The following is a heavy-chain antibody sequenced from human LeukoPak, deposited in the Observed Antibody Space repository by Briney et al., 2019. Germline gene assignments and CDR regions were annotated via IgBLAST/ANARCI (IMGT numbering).Heavy chain of an antibody. Sequence: PSETLSLTCTVSGGSISSYYWSWIRQPPGKGLEWIGYIYYSGSTYYNPSLKSRVTISVDRSKNQFSLKLSSVTAADTAVYYCARSRITIFGVVTPFDYWGQGTLVTVSS. D-gene: IGHD3-3*01. CDR1: GGSISSYY. J-gene: IGHJ4*02. CDR2: IYYSGST. V-gene: IGHV4-59*12. CDR3: ARSRITIFGVVTPFDY.